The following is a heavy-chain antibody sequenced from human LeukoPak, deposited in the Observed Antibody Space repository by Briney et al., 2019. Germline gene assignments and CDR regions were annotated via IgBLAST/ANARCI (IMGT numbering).Heavy chain of an antibody. CDR2: INHSGST. CDR3: ARRNYGSGTLFWD. CDR1: GGSFSGYY. Sequence: PSETLSLTCAVYGGSFSGYYWSWIRQPPGKGLEWIGEINHSGSTNYNPSLKSRVTISVDTSKNQFSLKLSSVTAADTAVYYCARRNYGSGTLFWDWGQGTLVTVSS. D-gene: IGHD3-10*01. J-gene: IGHJ4*02. V-gene: IGHV4-34*01.